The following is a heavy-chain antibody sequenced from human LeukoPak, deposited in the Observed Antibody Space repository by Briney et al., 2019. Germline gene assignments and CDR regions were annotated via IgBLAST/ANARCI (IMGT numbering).Heavy chain of an antibody. CDR3: ARRRYYFDY. Sequence: PSETLSLTCAVYGGSFSGYYWSWIRQPPGKGLEWIGEINHSGSTNYNPSLKSRVTISVDTSKNQFSLKLSSVTAADTAVCYCARRRYYFDYWGQGTLVTVSS. J-gene: IGHJ4*02. V-gene: IGHV4-34*01. D-gene: IGHD4-17*01. CDR2: INHSGST. CDR1: GGSFSGYY.